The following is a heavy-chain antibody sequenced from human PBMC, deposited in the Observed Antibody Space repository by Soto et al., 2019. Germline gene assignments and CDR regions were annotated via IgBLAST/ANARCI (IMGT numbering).Heavy chain of an antibody. CDR1: GYTFSNCG. CDR2: ISLYSDGT. D-gene: IGHD2-2*01. V-gene: IGHV1-18*01. Sequence: ASVKVSCKTSGYTFSNCGITWARQAPGQPLEWLGWISLYSDGTNYAQKFQGRVSMTTDTSTTTAYMELRSLRSDDTAVYYCARVVPGAEAWFGPWGQGALVTVSS. CDR3: ARVVPGAEAWFGP. J-gene: IGHJ5*02.